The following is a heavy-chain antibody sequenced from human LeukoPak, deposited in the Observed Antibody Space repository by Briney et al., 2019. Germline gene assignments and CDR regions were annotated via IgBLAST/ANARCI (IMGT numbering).Heavy chain of an antibody. CDR2: ISSSGSTI. CDR1: GFTFSSYT. Sequence: GGSLRLSCVASGFTFSSYTMNWVRQAPGKGLEWVSYISSSGSTIYYADSVKGRFTISRDNAKNSLYLQMNSLRAEDTAVYYCAELGITMIGGVWGKGTTVTISS. J-gene: IGHJ6*04. CDR3: AELGITMIGGV. V-gene: IGHV3-48*04. D-gene: IGHD3-10*02.